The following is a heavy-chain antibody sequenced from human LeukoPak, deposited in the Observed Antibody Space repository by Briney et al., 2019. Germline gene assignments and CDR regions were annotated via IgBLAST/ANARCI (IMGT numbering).Heavy chain of an antibody. J-gene: IGHJ6*02. CDR1: GGSVSSGSYY. CDR2: IYYSGST. V-gene: IGHV4-61*01. D-gene: IGHD3-10*01. Sequence: PSETLSLTCTVSGGSVSSGSYYWSWIRQPPGKGLEWIGYIYYSGSTNYNPSLKSRVTISVDTSKNQFSLKLSSVTAADTAVYYCARVGGSNYYYYGMDVWGQGTTVTVSS. CDR3: ARVGGSNYYYYGMDV.